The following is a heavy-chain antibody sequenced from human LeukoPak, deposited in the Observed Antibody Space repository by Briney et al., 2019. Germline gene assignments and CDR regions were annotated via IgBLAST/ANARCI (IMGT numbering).Heavy chain of an antibody. CDR1: GYTLTSYY. Sequence: ASVKVSCKASGYTLTSYYMHWVRQAPGQGLEWMAIISPSGGSTFYAQKFQGRVTMTRDMSTSTVYMELSSLRSEDTAVYYCARGLASYMDVWGKGITVTVSS. V-gene: IGHV1-46*01. D-gene: IGHD2-21*01. CDR2: ISPSGGST. J-gene: IGHJ6*03. CDR3: ARGLASYMDV.